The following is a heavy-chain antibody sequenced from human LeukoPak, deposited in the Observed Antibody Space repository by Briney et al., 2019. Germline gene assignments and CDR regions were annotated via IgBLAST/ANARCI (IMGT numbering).Heavy chain of an antibody. CDR3: ATQPGSIAAQFDY. D-gene: IGHD6-6*01. Sequence: GGSLRLSCAASGFTFSSYEMNWVRQAPGKGLEWVSAISGSGGSTYYADSVKGRFTISRDNSKNTLYLQMNSLRAEDTAVYYCATQPGSIAAQFDYWGQGTLVTVSS. CDR2: ISGSGGST. CDR1: GFTFSSYE. V-gene: IGHV3-23*01. J-gene: IGHJ4*02.